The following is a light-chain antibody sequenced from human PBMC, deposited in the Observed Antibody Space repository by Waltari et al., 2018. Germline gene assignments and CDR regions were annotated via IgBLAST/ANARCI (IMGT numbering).Light chain of an antibody. CDR3: QHHSTWPPT. CDR1: PSIGSS. V-gene: IGKV6-21*01. CDR2: YAS. J-gene: IGKJ1*01. Sequence: EIVLTQSPDFQSVTPKEKVTITCRASPSIGSSLHWYQQKPDQSPKLLIKYASQSFSGVPSRFSGSGSGTDFTLTISSLQHEDFAIYYCQHHSTWPPTFGPGTRV.